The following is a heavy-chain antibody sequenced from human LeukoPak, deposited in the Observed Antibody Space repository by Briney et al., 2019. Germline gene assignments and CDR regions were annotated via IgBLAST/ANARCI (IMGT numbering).Heavy chain of an antibody. J-gene: IGHJ4*02. CDR1: GYTFTSYG. D-gene: IGHD3-10*01. CDR3: ASDFRDYYGSGSYYGPSQADY. Sequence: ASVKVSCKASGYTFTSYGISWVRQAPGQGLEWMGWISAYNGNTNYAQKLQGRVTMTTDTSTSTAYMELRSLRSDDTAVYYCASDFRDYYGSGSYYGPSQADYWGQGTLVTVSS. CDR2: ISAYNGNT. V-gene: IGHV1-18*01.